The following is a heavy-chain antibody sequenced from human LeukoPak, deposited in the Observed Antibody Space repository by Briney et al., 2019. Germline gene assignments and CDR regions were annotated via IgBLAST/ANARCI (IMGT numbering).Heavy chain of an antibody. Sequence: PSETLSLTCGVSGGSISNTNLWSWVRQPPGQGLEWIGEISLTGLTHYNPSLENRVTVSLDKSKNQLSLNLTSVTAADTAVYYCSRENGAFSPFGYWGQGTLVTVLS. CDR1: GGSISNTNL. CDR2: ISLTGLT. D-gene: IGHD2-8*01. CDR3: SRENGAFSPFGY. V-gene: IGHV4-4*02. J-gene: IGHJ4*02.